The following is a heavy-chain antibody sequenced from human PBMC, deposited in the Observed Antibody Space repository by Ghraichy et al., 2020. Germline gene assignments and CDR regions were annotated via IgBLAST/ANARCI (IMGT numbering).Heavy chain of an antibody. CDR2: IATYNGNT. CDR1: GYTFTTYG. J-gene: IGHJ4*02. V-gene: IGHV1-18*01. Sequence: ASVKVSCKTSGYTFTTYGIAWVRQAPGQGLEWMGWIATYNGNTKYAEKIQDRVTLTRDTSTNTAYMELRSLRSDDTATYYCARGLFNWKGIQVLDDWGQGTLVTVPS. CDR3: ARGLFNWKGIQVLDD. D-gene: IGHD1-1*01.